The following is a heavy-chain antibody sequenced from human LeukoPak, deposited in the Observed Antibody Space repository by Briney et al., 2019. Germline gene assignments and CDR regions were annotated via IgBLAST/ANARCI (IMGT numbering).Heavy chain of an antibody. V-gene: IGHV3-23*01. D-gene: IGHD1-26*01. CDR3: AKDLRRGTYYGMDV. CDR1: GFTFSSYD. Sequence: GGSLRLSCEASGFTFSSYDMSWVRQAPGKGLEWVSAISGSGGSTYYADSVKGRFTISRDNSKNTLYLQMNSLRVEDTAAYYCAKDLRRGTYYGMDVWGQGTTVTVSS. CDR2: ISGSGGST. J-gene: IGHJ6*02.